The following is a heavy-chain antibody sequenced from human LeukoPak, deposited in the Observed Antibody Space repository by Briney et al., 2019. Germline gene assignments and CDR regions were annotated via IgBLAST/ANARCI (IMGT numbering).Heavy chain of an antibody. CDR3: AREGYSYGSYGMDV. V-gene: IGHV3-48*02. Sequence: GGSLRLSCAASGFTFSSYSMSWVRQAPGKGLEWVSYISSSSSTIYYADSVKGRFTISRDNAKNSLYPQMNSLRDEDTAVYYCAREGYSYGSYGMDVWGQGTTVTVSS. CDR2: ISSSSSTI. D-gene: IGHD5-18*01. CDR1: GFTFSSYS. J-gene: IGHJ6*02.